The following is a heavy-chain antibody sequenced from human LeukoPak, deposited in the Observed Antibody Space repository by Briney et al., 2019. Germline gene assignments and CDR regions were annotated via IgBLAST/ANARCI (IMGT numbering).Heavy chain of an antibody. CDR1: GFTFSSYA. CDR3: ARWAEMATSDVTYYFDY. J-gene: IGHJ4*02. D-gene: IGHD5-24*01. CDR2: ISYDGSNK. Sequence: GRSLRLSCAASGFTFSSYAMHWVRQAPGKGLEWVAVISYDGSNKYYADSVKGRFTISRDNSKNTLYLQMNSLRAEDTAVYYCARWAEMATSDVTYYFDYWGQGTLVTVSS. V-gene: IGHV3-30-3*01.